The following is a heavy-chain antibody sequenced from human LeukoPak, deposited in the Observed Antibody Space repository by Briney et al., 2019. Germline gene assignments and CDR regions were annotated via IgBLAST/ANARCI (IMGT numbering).Heavy chain of an antibody. CDR3: ARHEGRSGWNGWYDH. J-gene: IGHJ4*02. CDR1: GGSIGSYC. D-gene: IGHD6-19*01. V-gene: IGHV4-59*08. Sequence: PSETLSLTCTVSGGSIGSYCWSWIRQPPGKGLEWIGYIYYTGGTNYNPSLKRRVTMSVDTSKNQFSLKLNSVTAADTAVYYCARHEGRSGWNGWYDHWGQGILVTVSS. CDR2: IYYTGGT.